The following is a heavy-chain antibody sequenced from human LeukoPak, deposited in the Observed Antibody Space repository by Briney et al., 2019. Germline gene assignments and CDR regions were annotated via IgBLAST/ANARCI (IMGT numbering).Heavy chain of an antibody. CDR1: GFTFSSYG. V-gene: IGHV3-30*18. D-gene: IGHD1-1*01. Sequence: GRSLRLSCAASGFTFSSYGMHWVRQAPGKGLEWVAVISYDGSNKYYADSVKGRFTISRDNSKNTLYLQMNSLRAEDTAVYYCAKDLTTGTTDTVAHWGQGTLVTVSS. CDR3: AKDLTTGTTDTVAH. CDR2: ISYDGSNK. J-gene: IGHJ4*02.